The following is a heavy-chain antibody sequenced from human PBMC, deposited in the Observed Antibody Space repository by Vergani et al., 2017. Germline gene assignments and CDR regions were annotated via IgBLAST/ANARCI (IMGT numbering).Heavy chain of an antibody. CDR2: IYTSGST. CDR1: GGSISSGSYY. J-gene: IGHJ4*02. Sequence: QVQLQQWGAGLLRPSETLSLTCTVSGGSISSGSYYWSWIRQPAGKGLEWIGRIYTSGSTNYNPSLKSRVTISVDTSKNQFDLKMSSVTAADTAVYYCARGPSSGWYEYDFAYGSQGTLVTASS. D-gene: IGHD6-19*01. CDR3: ARGPSSGWYEYDFAY. V-gene: IGHV4-61*02.